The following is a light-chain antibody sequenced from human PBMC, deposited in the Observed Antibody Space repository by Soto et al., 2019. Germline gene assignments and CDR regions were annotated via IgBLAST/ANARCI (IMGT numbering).Light chain of an antibody. CDR1: QSVGSN. J-gene: IGKJ4*01. CDR3: QQYNSWLT. Sequence: EIVMTQSPATLSVSPGERATLSCRASQSVGSNLAWYQQKPGQPPRLLIYGASTRATGIPARFSGSGSGTEFTLTISSLQSEAFAVYYCQQYNSWLTFGGGTKVEIK. V-gene: IGKV3-15*01. CDR2: GAS.